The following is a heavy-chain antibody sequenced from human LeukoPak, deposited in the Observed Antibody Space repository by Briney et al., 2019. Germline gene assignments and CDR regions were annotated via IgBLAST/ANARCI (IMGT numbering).Heavy chain of an antibody. CDR1: VVTFTVYA. J-gene: IGHJ4*02. Sequence: GGSLRLSRSASVVTFTVYAMRSVREAPGRRQEYVLAISSIGGSTYSADSVKGRFTISRDNPKTTLYLKMSSRRAEDTAVYYCVKCKGDYGYYLYYWGEGTLGTVSS. V-gene: IGHV3-64D*06. CDR2: ISSIGGST. CDR3: VKCKGDYGYYLYY. D-gene: IGHD4-17*01.